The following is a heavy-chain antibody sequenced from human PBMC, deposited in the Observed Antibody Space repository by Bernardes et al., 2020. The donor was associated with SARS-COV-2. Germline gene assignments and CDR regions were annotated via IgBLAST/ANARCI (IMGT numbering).Heavy chain of an antibody. CDR2: IYSGGYT. Sequence: GGSLRLSCAASGFTVSRYYMTWVRQAPGKGLEWVSIIYSGGYTSYADSVKGRFTISRGNSNNTLFLQMNSLRVEDTAVYFCARGGVNDAFDVWGQGTIVTVSS. V-gene: IGHV3-53*01. CDR1: GFTVSRYY. D-gene: IGHD2-8*01. CDR3: ARGGVNDAFDV. J-gene: IGHJ3*01.